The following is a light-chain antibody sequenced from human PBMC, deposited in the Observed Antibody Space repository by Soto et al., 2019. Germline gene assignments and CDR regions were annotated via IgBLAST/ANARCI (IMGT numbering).Light chain of an antibody. CDR1: TSDIGAYDY. Sequence: QSALTQPASVSGSPGQSVTISCTGTTSDIGAYDYVSWYQQYPDKAPKLVIFDVSVRPSGLFTRFSGSKSGNTAFLTISGLQAEHEADYFSSSYTPVSPHVLFGGATKLTVL. CDR3: SSYTPVSPHVL. V-gene: IGLV2-14*03. CDR2: DVS. J-gene: IGLJ3*02.